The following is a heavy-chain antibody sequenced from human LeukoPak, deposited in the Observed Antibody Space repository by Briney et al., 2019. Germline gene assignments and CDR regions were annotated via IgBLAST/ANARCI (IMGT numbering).Heavy chain of an antibody. CDR3: ARAKSVGPASLFDY. D-gene: IGHD1-26*01. CDR1: GGTFSSYA. Sequence: SVKVSCKASGGTFSSYAISWVRQAPGQGLEWMGGIIPIFGTAHYAQKFQGSVTITADESTSTAYMELSRLISEDTAVYYCARAKSVGPASLFDYWGQGTLVTVSS. J-gene: IGHJ4*02. CDR2: IIPIFGTA. V-gene: IGHV1-69*13.